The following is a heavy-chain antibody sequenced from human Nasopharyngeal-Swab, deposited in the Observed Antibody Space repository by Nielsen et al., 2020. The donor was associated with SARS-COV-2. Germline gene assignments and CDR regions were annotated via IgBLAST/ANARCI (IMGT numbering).Heavy chain of an antibody. CDR1: GASISSSNW. J-gene: IGHJ4*02. Sequence: SETLSLTCAVSGASISSSNWWSWVRQPPGRGLEWIGDIYHSGTTFYNPSLMSRVTLGVDKSNNQFSLRLTSVSAADTAVYYCARDTFDCSGGKCFYFFGQWGQGALVTVSS. D-gene: IGHD2-15*01. CDR2: IYHSGTT. CDR3: ARDTFDCSGGKCFYFFGQ. V-gene: IGHV4-4*02.